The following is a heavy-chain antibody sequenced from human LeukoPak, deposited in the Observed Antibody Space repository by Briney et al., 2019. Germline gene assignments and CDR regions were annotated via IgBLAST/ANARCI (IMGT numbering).Heavy chain of an antibody. D-gene: IGHD3-9*01. V-gene: IGHV3-7*05. CDR1: EFTFSSDW. CDR2: MNQDGSEK. CDR3: AREGTGYYFDQ. J-gene: IGHJ4*02. Sequence: PGGSLRLSCAASEFTFSSDWMSWVRQAPGKGLQWVANMNQDGSEKYYVDSVKGRFTISRDNATNSLFLQMNSLRADDTAVYYCAREGTGYYFDQWGQGTLVTVSS.